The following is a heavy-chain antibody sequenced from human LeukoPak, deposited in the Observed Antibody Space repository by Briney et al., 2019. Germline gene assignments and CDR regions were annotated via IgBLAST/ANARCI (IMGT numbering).Heavy chain of an antibody. CDR3: ASASCSGSSCYSGYFDY. J-gene: IGHJ4*02. V-gene: IGHV3-53*01. Sequence: GGSLRLSCAASGFXVSPNYISWVRQAPGKGLEWVSVIYGGGSTYYADSVRDRFTISRDNSKNTLYLQMNSLRVEDTAVYYCASASCSGSSCYSGYFDYWGQGTLVTVSS. CDR2: IYGGGST. D-gene: IGHD2-15*01. CDR1: GFXVSPNY.